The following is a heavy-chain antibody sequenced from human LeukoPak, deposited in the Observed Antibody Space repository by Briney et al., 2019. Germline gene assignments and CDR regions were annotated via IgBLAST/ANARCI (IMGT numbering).Heavy chain of an antibody. V-gene: IGHV1-18*04. J-gene: IGHJ4*02. CDR1: GYTFTSYG. CDR2: ISAYNGNT. Sequence: ASVKVSCKASGYTFTSYGISWVRQAPGQGLEWMGWISAYNGNTNYAQKLQGRVTMTADTSTSTAYMELRSLRSDDTAVYYCARAGYSSGWYPTKAFDYWGQGTLVTVSS. CDR3: ARAGYSSGWYPTKAFDY. D-gene: IGHD6-19*01.